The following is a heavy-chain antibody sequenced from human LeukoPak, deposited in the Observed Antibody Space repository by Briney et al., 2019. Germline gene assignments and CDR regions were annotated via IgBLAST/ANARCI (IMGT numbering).Heavy chain of an antibody. CDR1: GGSISSYY. J-gene: IGHJ6*02. CDR2: IYYSGST. Sequence: SETLSLTCTVSGGSISSYYWSWIRRPPGKGLEWIGYIYYSGSTNYNPSLKSRVTISVDTSKNQFSLKLSSVTAADTAVYYCARVFYYYYGMDVWGQGTTVTVSS. V-gene: IGHV4-59*12. CDR3: ARVFYYYYGMDV.